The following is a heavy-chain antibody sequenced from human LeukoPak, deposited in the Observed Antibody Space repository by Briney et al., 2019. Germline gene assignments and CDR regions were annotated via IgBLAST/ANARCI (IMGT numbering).Heavy chain of an antibody. J-gene: IGHJ6*03. CDR3: ARDRCTGGRCYSLSVGYMDV. Sequence: GGSLRLSCAASGFTFSNYEMNWVRQAPGKGLEWVSYISDSGTTIYYGDSVKGRFTISRDNAKNSLYLQMISLRAEDTAVYYCARDRCTGGRCYSLSVGYMDVWGKGTTVTVSS. CDR1: GFTFSNYE. CDR2: ISDSGTTI. V-gene: IGHV3-48*03. D-gene: IGHD2-15*01.